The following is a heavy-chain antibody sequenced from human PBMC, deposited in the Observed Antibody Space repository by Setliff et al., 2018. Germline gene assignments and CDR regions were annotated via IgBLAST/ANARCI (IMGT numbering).Heavy chain of an antibody. CDR2: IIPMFGT. CDR1: GGTFSSYV. D-gene: IGHD3-10*01. V-gene: IGHV1-69*13. CDR3: AGGQPLVRKYYYYMDV. Sequence: GASVKVSCKASGGTFSSYVISWVREAPGQGLEWMGGIIPMFGTNYAQKFQGRVTITADESTSTAYMELSSLGSEDTAVYYCAGGQPLVRKYYYYMDVWGKGTTVTVLL. J-gene: IGHJ6*03.